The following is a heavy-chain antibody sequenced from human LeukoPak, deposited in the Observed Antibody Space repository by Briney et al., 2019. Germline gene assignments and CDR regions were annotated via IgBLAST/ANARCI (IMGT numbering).Heavy chain of an antibody. Sequence: GGSLRLSCAASGFTFSSYAMSGVRQAPGEGLEWVSVISASGGSTYYADSVRGRFTISRDNSKNTFYLQMNSLRTEDTGMYFCTWMATIFTVDYWGQGTLVTVSS. CDR1: GFTFSSYA. CDR2: ISASGGST. D-gene: IGHD5-12*01. CDR3: TWMATIFTVDY. J-gene: IGHJ4*02. V-gene: IGHV3-23*01.